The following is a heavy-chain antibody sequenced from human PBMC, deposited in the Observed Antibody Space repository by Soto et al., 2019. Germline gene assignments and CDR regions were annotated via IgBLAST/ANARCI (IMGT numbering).Heavy chain of an antibody. Sequence: PGGSLRLSCAASGFAFSSYGMHWVRQAPGKGLEWVAVISYDGSNKYYADSVKGRFTISRDNSKNTLYLQMNSLRAEDTAVYYCAKSLGRDGYNYLGYWGQGTLVTVSS. D-gene: IGHD5-12*01. V-gene: IGHV3-30*18. J-gene: IGHJ4*02. CDR3: AKSLGRDGYNYLGY. CDR1: GFAFSSYG. CDR2: ISYDGSNK.